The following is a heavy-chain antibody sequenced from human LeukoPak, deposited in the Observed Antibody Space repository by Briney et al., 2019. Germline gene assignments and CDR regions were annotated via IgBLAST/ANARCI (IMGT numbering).Heavy chain of an antibody. J-gene: IGHJ4*02. Sequence: PSETLSLTCTVSGGSISDFYWSWIRQPPGKGLEWIGYVYYSGSTNHNPSLKSRITMSVATSKKQFSLKVSSVTAADTAVYYCARIALAGTRFDYWGQGTLVTVSS. CDR1: GGSISDFY. V-gene: IGHV4-59*01. CDR2: VYYSGST. CDR3: ARIALAGTRFDY. D-gene: IGHD6-19*01.